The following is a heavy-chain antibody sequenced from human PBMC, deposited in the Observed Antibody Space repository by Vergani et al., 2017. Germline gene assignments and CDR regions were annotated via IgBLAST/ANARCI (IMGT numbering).Heavy chain of an antibody. CDR3: AKDSILGGRLFPPAGTLQQYWYFDL. CDR2: ISWNSGSI. Sequence: EVQLLESGGGLVQPGGSLRLSCAASGFTFSSYAMHWVRHAPGKGLEWVSGISWNSGSIGYADSVKGRFTISRDNAKNSLYLQMNSLRAEDTALYYCAKDSILGGRLFPPAGTLQQYWYFDLWGRGTLVTVSS. V-gene: IGHV3-9*01. D-gene: IGHD6-13*01. J-gene: IGHJ2*01. CDR1: GFTFSSYA.